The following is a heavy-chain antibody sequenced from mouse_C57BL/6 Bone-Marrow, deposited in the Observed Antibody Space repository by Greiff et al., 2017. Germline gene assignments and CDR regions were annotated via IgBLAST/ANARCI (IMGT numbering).Heavy chain of an antibody. J-gene: IGHJ2*01. CDR3: TSYYGDY. CDR1: GFNIKDDY. CDR2: IDPENGDT. V-gene: IGHV14-4*01. D-gene: IGHD2-1*01. Sequence: EVQLQQSGAELVRPGASVKLSCTASGFNIKDDYMHWVKQRPEQGLEWIGWIDPENGDTEYASKFQGKATITADTSSNTAYLQLSSLTSEDTAVYYCTSYYGDYWGQGTTLTVSP.